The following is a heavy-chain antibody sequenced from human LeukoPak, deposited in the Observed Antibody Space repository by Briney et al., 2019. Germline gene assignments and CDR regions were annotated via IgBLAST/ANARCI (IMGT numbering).Heavy chain of an antibody. V-gene: IGHV4-4*07. Sequence: SETLSLTCTVSGGSISSYYWSWIRQPAGKGLEWIGRIYTSGSTNYNPSLKSRVTMSVDTSKNQFSLKLSSVTAADTAVYYCARSRRITMVRGVIITGFWFDPWGQGTLVTVSS. CDR2: IYTSGST. CDR3: ARSRRITMVRGVIITGFWFDP. D-gene: IGHD3-10*01. CDR1: GGSISSYY. J-gene: IGHJ5*02.